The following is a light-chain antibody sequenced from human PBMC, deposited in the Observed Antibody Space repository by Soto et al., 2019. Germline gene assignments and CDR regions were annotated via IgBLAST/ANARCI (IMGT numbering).Light chain of an antibody. CDR3: QSYDSSLSGRV. CDR2: GNS. V-gene: IGLV1-40*01. Sequence: QSVLTQTPSVSGAPGQRVTISCTGSSSNIGAGYDVHWYQQLPGTAPKLLISGNSNRPSGVPDRFSGSKSGTSASLAITGLQAEDEADYYCQSYDSSLSGRVFGTGTKLIVL. CDR1: SSNIGAGYD. J-gene: IGLJ1*01.